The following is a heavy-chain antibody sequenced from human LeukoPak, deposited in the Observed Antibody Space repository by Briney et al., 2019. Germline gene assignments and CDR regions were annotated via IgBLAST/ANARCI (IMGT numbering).Heavy chain of an antibody. D-gene: IGHD3-22*01. CDR1: GFTFSSYE. CDR3: AKDIITMIDY. Sequence: TGGSLRLSCAASGFTFSSYEMNWVRQAPGKGLEWVSAISSSGGSTYYADSVKGRFTISRDNSKNTLYLQMNSLRAEDTAIYYCAKDIITMIDYWGQGTLVTVSS. V-gene: IGHV3-23*01. J-gene: IGHJ4*02. CDR2: ISSSGGST.